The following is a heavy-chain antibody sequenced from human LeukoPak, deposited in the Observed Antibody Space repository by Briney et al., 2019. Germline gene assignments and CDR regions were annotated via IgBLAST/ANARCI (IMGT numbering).Heavy chain of an antibody. CDR1: GGTFSSYA. J-gene: IGHJ4*02. CDR2: IIPILGIA. CDR3: ARVLDSSGYLDY. D-gene: IGHD3-22*01. Sequence: ASVKVSCKASGGTFSSYAISWVRQAPGQGLEWMGRIIPILGIANYAQKFQGRVTITADKSTSTAYMELSSLRSEDTAVYYCARVLDSSGYLDYWGQGILVTVSS. V-gene: IGHV1-69*04.